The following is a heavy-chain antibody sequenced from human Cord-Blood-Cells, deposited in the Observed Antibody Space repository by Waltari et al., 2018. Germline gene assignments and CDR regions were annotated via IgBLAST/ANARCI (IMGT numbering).Heavy chain of an antibody. J-gene: IGHJ4*02. CDR2: IKQDGSEK. CDR3: ARDAFSSNSCYVY. Sequence: GLVQPGGSLRLSCAASGFTFSSYWMSWVRQAPGKGLEWVANIKQDGSEKYYVDSVKGRFAISRDTDKNPLYLQMNSLRAEDTAVYYCARDAFSSNSCYVYWGQGTLVTVSS. V-gene: IGHV3-7*01. D-gene: IGHD2-2*01. CDR1: GFTFSSYW.